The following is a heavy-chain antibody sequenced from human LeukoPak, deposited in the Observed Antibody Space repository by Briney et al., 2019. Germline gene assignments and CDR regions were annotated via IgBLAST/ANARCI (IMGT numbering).Heavy chain of an antibody. CDR1: GFTFSSYA. D-gene: IGHD3-22*01. V-gene: IGHV3-23*01. J-gene: IGHJ4*02. Sequence: GGSLRLSCAASGFTFSSYAMSWVRQAPGKGLEWVSAISGSGGSTYYADSVKGRFTISRDNSKNTLYLQMNSLRAEDTAVYYCARGRQYYDSSGGPHFDYWGQGTLVTVSS. CDR2: ISGSGGST. CDR3: ARGRQYYDSSGGPHFDY.